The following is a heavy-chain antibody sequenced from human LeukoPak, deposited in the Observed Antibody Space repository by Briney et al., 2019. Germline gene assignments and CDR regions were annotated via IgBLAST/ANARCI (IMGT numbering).Heavy chain of an antibody. CDR2: ISYDGNNE. Sequence: GGSLRLSCSVSGFTFNSYGMHWVRQAPGKGLEWVAIISYDGNNEDYADSVKGRFTISRDNSKNTLYLQMNSLRAEDTAVYYCAKDHSILWFGDHYFDYWGQGTLVTVSS. J-gene: IGHJ4*02. CDR3: AKDHSILWFGDHYFDY. V-gene: IGHV3-30*18. D-gene: IGHD3-10*01. CDR1: GFTFNSYG.